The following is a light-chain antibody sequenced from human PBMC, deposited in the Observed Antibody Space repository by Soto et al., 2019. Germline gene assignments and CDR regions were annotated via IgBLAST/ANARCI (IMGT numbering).Light chain of an antibody. CDR1: QTIGTN. Sequence: ETVLTQSPSTLSVSPGERATLSCRTSQTIGTNLAWYQQKPGQAPRLLIYGAFIMARGFPVRFRGTGSGSEFTLTISSLQSEDCALYYCQQYDKWPYTFGQGTNLEIK. CDR2: GAF. V-gene: IGKV3-15*01. J-gene: IGKJ2*01. CDR3: QQYDKWPYT.